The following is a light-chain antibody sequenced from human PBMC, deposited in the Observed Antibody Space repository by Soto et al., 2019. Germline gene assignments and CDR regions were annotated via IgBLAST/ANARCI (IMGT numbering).Light chain of an antibody. Sequence: ENVLTQSPVTLSLSPGERATLSCRASQSVKSYLAWYQQKPGQAPRLLIYDASNRAASIPARFSGSGSGTDFTLTISSLDPEDYAVYYCQSRSSWPPVLTFGGGTKVEIK. V-gene: IGKV3-11*01. J-gene: IGKJ4*01. CDR2: DAS. CDR1: QSVKSY. CDR3: QSRSSWPPVLT.